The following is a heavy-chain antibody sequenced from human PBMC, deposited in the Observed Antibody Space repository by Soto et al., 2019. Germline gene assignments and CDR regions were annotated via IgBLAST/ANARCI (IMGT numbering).Heavy chain of an antibody. J-gene: IGHJ4*02. D-gene: IGHD3-10*01. CDR1: GYTFTSYA. V-gene: IGHV1-3*01. Sequence: GASVKVSCKASGYTFTSYAMHWVRQAPGQRLEWMGWINAGNGNTKYSQKFQGRVTITRDTSASTAYMELSSLRSEDTAVYYCARSPILWFGELFSQYYFDYWGQGTLVTVSS. CDR2: INAGNGNT. CDR3: ARSPILWFGELFSQYYFDY.